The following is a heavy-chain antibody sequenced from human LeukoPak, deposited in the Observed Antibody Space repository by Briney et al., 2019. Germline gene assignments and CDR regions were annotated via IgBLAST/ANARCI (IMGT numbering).Heavy chain of an antibody. Sequence: GGSLRLSCAASGFTFSSYGMHWVRQAPGKGLEWVAVISYDGSNKYYADSVKGRFTISRDNSKNTLYLQMNSLRADDTAVYYCARDFFGSEKAFDLWGQGTLVTVSS. D-gene: IGHD3-10*01. CDR3: ARDFFGSEKAFDL. CDR2: ISYDGSNK. J-gene: IGHJ3*01. CDR1: GFTFSSYG. V-gene: IGHV3-30*03.